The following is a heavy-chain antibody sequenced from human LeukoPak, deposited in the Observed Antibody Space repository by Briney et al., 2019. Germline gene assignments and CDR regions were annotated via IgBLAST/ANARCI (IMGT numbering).Heavy chain of an antibody. CDR2: INHSGST. CDR3: ARGGGGPRGYSYGYSSY. Sequence: TSETLSLTCAVYGGSFSGYYWSWIRQPPGKGLEWIGEINHSGSTNYNPSLKSRVTISVDTSKNQFSLKLSSVTAADTAVYYCARGGGGPRGYSYGYSSYWGQGTLVTVSS. CDR1: GGSFSGYY. D-gene: IGHD5-18*01. J-gene: IGHJ4*02. V-gene: IGHV4-34*01.